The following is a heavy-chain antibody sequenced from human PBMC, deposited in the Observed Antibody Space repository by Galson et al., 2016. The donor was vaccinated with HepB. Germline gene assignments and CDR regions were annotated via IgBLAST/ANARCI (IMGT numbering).Heavy chain of an antibody. CDR2: IYHTGST. V-gene: IGHV4-39*01. Sequence: ETLSLTCNVSGGSISSNSFSWGWIRQPPGKGLEWIGTIYHTGSTYYTPSLKSRVTVSIDASKNQFSLRLTSVTAADTAVYYCARLHLVLLRGLISPIDYWGQGTLVTVSS. CDR1: GGSISSNSFS. CDR3: ARLHLVLLRGLISPIDY. J-gene: IGHJ4*02. D-gene: IGHD3-10*01.